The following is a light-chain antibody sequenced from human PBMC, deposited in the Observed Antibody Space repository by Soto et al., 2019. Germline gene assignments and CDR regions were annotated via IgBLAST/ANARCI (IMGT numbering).Light chain of an antibody. CDR1: SSDIGTYDY. CDR3: AAWDDSLSGRV. J-gene: IGLJ1*01. CDR2: EVN. Sequence: QSALTQPASLSGSPGQSITISCTGTSSDIGTYDYVSWFQQHPGKAPKLMISEVNNRPSGVPDRFSGSKSGTSASLAISGLRSEDEADYYCAAWDDSLSGRVFGTGTKLTVL. V-gene: IGLV2-14*01.